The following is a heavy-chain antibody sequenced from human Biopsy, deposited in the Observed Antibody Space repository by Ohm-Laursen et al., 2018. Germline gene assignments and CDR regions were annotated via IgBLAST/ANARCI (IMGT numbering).Heavy chain of an antibody. CDR1: GGSISNYY. D-gene: IGHD2-21*02. CDR2: ISYSGST. Sequence: SDTLSLTCTVSGGSISNYYWSWVRRPPGKGLEWIGYISYSGSTNYNPSLRSRVTISLDTTKNQFSLKLSSVTAADTAVYYCARLPHGDLRYNFDYWGQGTLVTVSS. CDR3: ARLPHGDLRYNFDY. V-gene: IGHV4-59*08. J-gene: IGHJ4*02.